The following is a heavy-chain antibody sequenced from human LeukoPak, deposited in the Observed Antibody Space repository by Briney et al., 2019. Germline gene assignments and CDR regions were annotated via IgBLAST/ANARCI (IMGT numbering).Heavy chain of an antibody. J-gene: IGHJ4*02. D-gene: IGHD3-22*01. Sequence: PGGSLRLSCAASGFTFSSYAMSWVRQAPGKGLEWVSAISGSGGSTYYADSVKGRFTISRDNSKNTLYLQMNRLRAEDTAVYYCAKERVYVSSGYPLPFDYWGQGTLVTVSS. CDR2: ISGSGGST. CDR3: AKERVYVSSGYPLPFDY. CDR1: GFTFSSYA. V-gene: IGHV3-23*01.